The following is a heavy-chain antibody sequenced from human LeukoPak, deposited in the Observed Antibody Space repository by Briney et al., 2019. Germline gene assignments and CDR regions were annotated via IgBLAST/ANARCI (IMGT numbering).Heavy chain of an antibody. D-gene: IGHD5-12*01. V-gene: IGHV4-59*01. CDR1: GGSISSYY. CDR3: ARSGLDSRYYFGMHV. J-gene: IGHJ6*02. Sequence: SETLSLTCTVSGGSISSYYWSWLRQPPGGGLEWIGYIYYRGSTNYNPSLKRRVTISLDTSKSQFSLKLRSVTAADTAVYYCARSGLDSRYYFGMHVWGQGTTVTVSS. CDR2: IYYRGST.